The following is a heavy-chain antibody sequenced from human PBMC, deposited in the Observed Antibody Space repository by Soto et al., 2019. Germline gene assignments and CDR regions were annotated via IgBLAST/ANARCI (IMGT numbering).Heavy chain of an antibody. CDR3: TTPRGYQDLFDP. J-gene: IGHJ5*02. D-gene: IGHD5-18*01. CDR2: IRRKANSYAT. V-gene: IGHV3-73*02. Sequence: EVQLVESGGGLVQPGGSLKLSCAAAGFTFSGSAMHWVRQASGKGLEWVGRIRRKANSYATAYAASVKGRFTISRDDSKNTAYLQMNSLKTEDSAVYYCTTPRGYQDLFDPWGQGTLVTVSS. CDR1: GFTFSGSA.